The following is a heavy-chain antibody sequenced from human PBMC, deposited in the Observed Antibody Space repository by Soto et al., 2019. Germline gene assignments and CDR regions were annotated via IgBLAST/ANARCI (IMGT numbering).Heavy chain of an antibody. Sequence: QVQLVESGGGVVQPGRSLRLSCAASGFTFSSYGMHWVRQAPGKGPEWVAVISYDGSDKYYADSVKGRFTISRDNSKNTLYLQMNSLRAEDTAVFYCAKEAVGATPDYWGQGTLVTVSS. D-gene: IGHD1-26*01. CDR3: AKEAVGATPDY. CDR2: ISYDGSDK. V-gene: IGHV3-30*18. CDR1: GFTFSSYG. J-gene: IGHJ4*02.